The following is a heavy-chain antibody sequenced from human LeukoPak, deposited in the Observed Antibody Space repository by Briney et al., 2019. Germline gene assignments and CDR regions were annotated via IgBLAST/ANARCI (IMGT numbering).Heavy chain of an antibody. CDR1: GFTSSSYS. J-gene: IGHJ3*02. V-gene: IGHV3-21*01. D-gene: IGHD3-10*01. Sequence: GGSLRLSRAASGFTSSSYSMNWVRQAPGKGLEWVSSISSSSSYIYYADSVKGRFTISRDNAKNSLYLQMNSLRAEDTAVYYCASPGYYGSGSYYTLDAFDIWGQGTMVTVSS. CDR2: ISSSSSYI. CDR3: ASPGYYGSGSYYTLDAFDI.